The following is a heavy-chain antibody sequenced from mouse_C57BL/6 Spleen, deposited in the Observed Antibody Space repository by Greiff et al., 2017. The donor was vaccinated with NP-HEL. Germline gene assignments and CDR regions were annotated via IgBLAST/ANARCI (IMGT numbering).Heavy chain of an antibody. CDR3: ARAGQAFDY. CDR1: GYAFSSSW. V-gene: IGHV1-82*01. Sequence: QVQLQQSGPELVKPGASVKISCKASGYAFSSSWMNWVKQRPGKGLEWIGRIYPGDGDTNYNGKFKGKATRTADKSSSTAYMQLSSLTSEDSAVYFCARAGQAFDYWGHGTTLTVSS. J-gene: IGHJ2*01. CDR2: IYPGDGDT.